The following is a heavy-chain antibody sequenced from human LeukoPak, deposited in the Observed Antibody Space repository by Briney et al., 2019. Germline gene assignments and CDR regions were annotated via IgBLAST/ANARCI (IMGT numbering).Heavy chain of an antibody. CDR3: ARGRRRINYYYYYMDV. D-gene: IGHD3-10*01. CDR1: GYTFTSYD. CDR2: MNPNSGNT. J-gene: IGHJ6*03. Sequence: ASVKVSCKASGYTFTSYDINWVRQATGQGLEWMGWMNPNSGNTGYAQKFQGRVTITRNTSISTAYMELSSLRSEDTAVYYCARGRRRINYYYYYMDVWGKGTTVTVSS. V-gene: IGHV1-8*03.